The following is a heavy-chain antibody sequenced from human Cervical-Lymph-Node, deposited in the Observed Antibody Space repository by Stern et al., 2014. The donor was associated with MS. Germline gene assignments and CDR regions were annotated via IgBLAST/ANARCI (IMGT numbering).Heavy chain of an antibody. Sequence: QVHLMQSGTDVKKPGASAKVSCEASGYTFTDYYIHWVRQAPGQGLEWMGWINPDTGATPYAQNFQGRVTMTRDTSITTAYMLLSRLSSDDTAVYYCARDLADYRYYFDSWGPGTLVTVSS. CDR1: GYTFTDYY. J-gene: IGHJ4*02. V-gene: IGHV1-2*02. D-gene: IGHD4-11*01. CDR2: INPDTGAT. CDR3: ARDLADYRYYFDS.